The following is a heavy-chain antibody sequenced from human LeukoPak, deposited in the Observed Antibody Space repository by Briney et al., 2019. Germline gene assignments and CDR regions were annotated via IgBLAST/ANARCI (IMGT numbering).Heavy chain of an antibody. CDR1: GYTFTGYY. J-gene: IGHJ3*02. CDR2: INPNSGGT. V-gene: IGHV1-2*04. D-gene: IGHD2-2*02. Sequence: ASVKVSCKASGYTFTGYYMHWVRQAPGQGLEWMGWINPNSGGTNYAQKFQGWVTMTRDTSISTAYMELSRLRSDDTAVYYCAKDKRPYCSSTSCYSRNAFDIWGQGTTVTVSS. CDR3: AKDKRPYCSSTSCYSRNAFDI.